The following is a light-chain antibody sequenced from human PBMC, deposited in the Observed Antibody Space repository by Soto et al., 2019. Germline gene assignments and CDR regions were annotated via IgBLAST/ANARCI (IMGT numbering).Light chain of an antibody. Sequence: SALAQPASVYGSPGQSITISCTGTSSDVGSYNFVSWYQQLPGKAPKLMIYEVSNRPSGVSNRFSGSKSGNTASLTISGLQAYDEADYYCSSYTTRSNYVFG. V-gene: IGLV2-14*01. CDR3: SSYTTRSNYV. J-gene: IGLJ1*01. CDR1: SSDVGSYNF. CDR2: EVS.